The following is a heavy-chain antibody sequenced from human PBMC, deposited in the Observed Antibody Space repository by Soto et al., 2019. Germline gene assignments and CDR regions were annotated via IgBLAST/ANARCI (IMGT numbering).Heavy chain of an antibody. Sequence: GASVKVSCKASGYTFTGYYMHWVRQAPGQGLEWMGWINPNSGGTNYAQKFQGWVTMTRDTSISTAYMELSRLRSDDTAVYYCARLMTTVTGRYFDYWGQGTLVTVSS. V-gene: IGHV1-2*04. J-gene: IGHJ4*02. CDR1: GYTFTGYY. CDR2: INPNSGGT. D-gene: IGHD4-4*01. CDR3: ARLMTTVTGRYFDY.